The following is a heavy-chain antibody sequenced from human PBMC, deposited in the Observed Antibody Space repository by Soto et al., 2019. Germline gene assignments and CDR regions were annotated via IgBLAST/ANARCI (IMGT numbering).Heavy chain of an antibody. J-gene: IGHJ5*02. CDR1: GYTFTSYG. CDR3: ARAPLNQLLSVWWFDP. CDR2: ISAYNGNT. D-gene: IGHD2-2*01. V-gene: IGHV1-18*01. Sequence: GASVKVSCKASGYTFTSYGISWVRQAPGQGLEWMGWISAYNGNTNYAQKLQGRVTMTTDTSTSTAYMELRSLRSDDTAVYYCARAPLNQLLSVWWFDPWGQGTLVTVSS.